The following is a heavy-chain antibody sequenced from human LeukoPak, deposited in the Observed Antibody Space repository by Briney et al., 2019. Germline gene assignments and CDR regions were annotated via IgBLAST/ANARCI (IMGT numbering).Heavy chain of an antibody. CDR1: GGSISSGDYS. V-gene: IGHV4-30-4*01. D-gene: IGHD1-1*01. CDR3: ARVRNRTGTTSPRRRSNWFDP. J-gene: IGHJ5*02. CDR2: IYYSGST. Sequence: SETLSLTCTASGGSISSGDYSWSWIRQPPGKGLEWIGYIYYSGSTYYNPSLKSRVTISVDTSKNRFSLKLSSVTAADTAVYYCARVRNRTGTTSPRRRSNWFDPWGQGTLVTVSS.